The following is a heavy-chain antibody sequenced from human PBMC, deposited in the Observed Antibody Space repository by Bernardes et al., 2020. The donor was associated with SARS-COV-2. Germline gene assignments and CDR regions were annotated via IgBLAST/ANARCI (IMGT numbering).Heavy chain of an antibody. CDR3: ARELYDFWSGYYTKNWFDP. D-gene: IGHD3-3*01. V-gene: IGHV1-2*04. CDR2: INPNSGGT. J-gene: IGHJ5*02. CDR1: GYTFTGYY. Sequence: ASMKVSCKASGYTFTGYYMHWVRQAPGQGLEWMGWINPNSGGTNYAQKFQGWVTMTRDTSISTAYMELSRLRSDDTAVYYCARELYDFWSGYYTKNWFDPWGQGTLVTVSS.